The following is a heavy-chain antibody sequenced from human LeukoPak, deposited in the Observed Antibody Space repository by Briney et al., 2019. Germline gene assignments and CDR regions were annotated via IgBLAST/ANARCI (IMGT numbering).Heavy chain of an antibody. CDR1: GYTFTGYY. J-gene: IGHJ4*02. CDR3: ARDRLTFDY. Sequence: ASVKVSCKASGYTFTGYYMHWVWQAPGQGLEWMGWIDPNSGATKYAQKFQGRVTMTRDTSISTAYMELRRLRSDDTALYYCARDRLTFDYWGQGTLVTVSS. V-gene: IGHV1-2*02. D-gene: IGHD6-6*01. CDR2: IDPNSGAT.